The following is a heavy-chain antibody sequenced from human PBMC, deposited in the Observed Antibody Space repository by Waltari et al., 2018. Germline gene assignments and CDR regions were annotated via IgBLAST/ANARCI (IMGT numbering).Heavy chain of an antibody. CDR1: GYTFTSYD. D-gene: IGHD6-13*01. CDR2: MNPNSGNT. V-gene: IGHV1-8*01. CDR3: ARQALYSSSWYSWGY. J-gene: IGHJ4*02. Sequence: QVQLVQSGAEVKKPGASVKVSCKASGYTFTSYDINWVRQATGQGLEWMGWMNPNSGNTGDAQKFQGRATMTRNTSISTAYMELSSLRSEDTAVYYGARQALYSSSWYSWGYWGQGTLVTVSS.